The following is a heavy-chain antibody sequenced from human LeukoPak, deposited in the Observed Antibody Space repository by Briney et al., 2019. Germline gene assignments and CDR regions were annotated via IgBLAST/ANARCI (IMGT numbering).Heavy chain of an antibody. Sequence: PSETLSLTCTVSGGSMSRYYWSWIRQPPGRALEWIGYIYYSGSTNYNPSLKSRVTISLDTSKNQFSLSLSSVTAADTAVYYCARRTVDTAMVGYWYFDLWGRGTLVTVSS. CDR3: ARRTVDTAMVGYWYFDL. J-gene: IGHJ2*01. CDR2: IYYSGST. V-gene: IGHV4-59*08. CDR1: GGSMSRYY. D-gene: IGHD5-18*01.